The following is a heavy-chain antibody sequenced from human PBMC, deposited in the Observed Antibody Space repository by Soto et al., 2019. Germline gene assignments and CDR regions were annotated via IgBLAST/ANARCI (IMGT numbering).Heavy chain of an antibody. CDR1: GYTFTSYA. CDR3: ARDRASAAIDSYYYYGMDV. Sequence: ASVKVSCKASGYTFTSYAMHWVRQAPGQRLEWMGWINAGNGNTKYSQKFQGRVTITRDASASTAYMELSSLRSEDTALYYCARDRASAAIDSYYYYGMDVWGQGTTVTVSS. V-gene: IGHV1-3*01. CDR2: INAGNGNT. D-gene: IGHD2-2*01. J-gene: IGHJ6*02.